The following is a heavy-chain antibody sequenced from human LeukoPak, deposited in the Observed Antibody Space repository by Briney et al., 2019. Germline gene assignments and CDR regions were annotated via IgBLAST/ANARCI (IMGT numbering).Heavy chain of an antibody. J-gene: IGHJ6*02. CDR1: GYTFTGYY. Sequence: ASVKVSCKASGYTFTGYYMHWVRQAPGQGLEWMGWINPNSGGTNYAQKFQGRVTMTRDTSISTAYMELSRLRSDDTAVYYCATMLWFGELYGIDVWGQGTTVTVSS. CDR3: ATMLWFGELYGIDV. V-gene: IGHV1-2*02. CDR2: INPNSGGT. D-gene: IGHD3-10*01.